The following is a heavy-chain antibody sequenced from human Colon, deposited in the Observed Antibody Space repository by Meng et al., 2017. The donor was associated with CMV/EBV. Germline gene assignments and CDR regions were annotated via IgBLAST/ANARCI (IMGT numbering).Heavy chain of an antibody. V-gene: IGHV3-30*04. Sequence: SGAAVGGFMLRWIRQAPWQRPVVLALISSAGCSHSSSDSVRGRFTISRHYFKITVHLQMNSLRPEYSSVYQCAGFSGSENSYYSLDYWGQGTLVTVSS. J-gene: IGHJ4*02. CDR3: AGFSGSENSYYSLDY. CDR1: GAAVGGFM. D-gene: IGHD3-10*01. CDR2: ISSAGCSH.